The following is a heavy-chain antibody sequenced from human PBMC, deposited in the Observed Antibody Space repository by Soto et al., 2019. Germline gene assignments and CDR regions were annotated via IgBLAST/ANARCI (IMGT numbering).Heavy chain of an antibody. CDR1: GFTFSSFA. D-gene: IGHD5-12*01. J-gene: IGHJ4*02. V-gene: IGHV3-30-3*01. Sequence: QVQLVESGGGVVQPGRSLRLSCAASGFTFSSFAVHWVRQAPGKGLEWVAVISYDGGNKYYGDSVKGRFTISRDNSKSTLYQQMNSLRAEDTAVYYCARDLWVAESGSRFDYWGQGTLVTVSS. CDR3: ARDLWVAESGSRFDY. CDR2: ISYDGGNK.